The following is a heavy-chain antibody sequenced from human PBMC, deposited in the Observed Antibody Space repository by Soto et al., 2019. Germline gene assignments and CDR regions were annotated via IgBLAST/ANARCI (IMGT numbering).Heavy chain of an antibody. J-gene: IGHJ4*02. CDR3: ARAGKYQPFDY. CDR2: IYHSGST. D-gene: IGHD2-2*01. V-gene: IGHV4-30-2*01. Sequence: QLQLQESGAGLVKPSQTLSLTCAVSGGSISSGGYSWSWIRQPPGKGLEWIGYIYHSGSTYYNPSLKSRVPISVDRSKNQFSLKLSSVTAADTAVYYCARAGKYQPFDYWGQGTLVTVSS. CDR1: GGSISSGGYS.